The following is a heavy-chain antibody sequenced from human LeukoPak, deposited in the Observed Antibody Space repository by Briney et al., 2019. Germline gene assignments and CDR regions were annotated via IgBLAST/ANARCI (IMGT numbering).Heavy chain of an antibody. J-gene: IGHJ4*02. D-gene: IGHD6-13*01. CDR1: GGSISSYY. V-gene: IGHV4-59*01. CDR3: ASQGIAAAGTEDFDY. CDR2: IYYSGST. Sequence: PSETLSLTCTVSGGSISSYYWSWIRQPPGKGLEWIGYIYYSGSTNYNPSLKSRVTISVDTSKNQFSLKLSSVTAADTAVYYCASQGIAAAGTEDFDYWGQGTLVTVSS.